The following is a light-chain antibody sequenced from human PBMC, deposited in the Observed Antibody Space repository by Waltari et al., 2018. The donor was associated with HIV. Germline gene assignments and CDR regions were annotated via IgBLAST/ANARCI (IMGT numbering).Light chain of an antibody. CDR2: QDS. CDR3: QAWDSSTVV. CDR1: KLGDKY. J-gene: IGLJ2*01. V-gene: IGLV3-1*01. Sequence: SYELTQPPSVSVSPGQTASITCSGDKLGDKYACWYQQKPGQSPVLVIYQDSKRRSGDPEGFTGANSGNTATLTISGTQAMDEADYYCQAWDSSTVVFGGGTKLTVL.